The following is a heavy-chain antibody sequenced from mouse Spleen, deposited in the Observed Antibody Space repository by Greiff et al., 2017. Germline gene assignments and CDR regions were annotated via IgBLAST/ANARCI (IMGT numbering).Heavy chain of an antibody. CDR2: IDTSDSYT. J-gene: IGHJ4*01. CDR1: GYTFTDYW. V-gene: IGHV1-69*01. Sequence: QVQLQQPGAELVMPGASVKMSCKASGYTFTDYWMHWVKQRPGQGLEWIGAIDTSDSYTSYNQKFKGKATLTVDESSSTAYMQLSSLTSEDSAVYYCARPGRDAMDYWGQGTSVTVSS. CDR3: ARPGRDAMDY.